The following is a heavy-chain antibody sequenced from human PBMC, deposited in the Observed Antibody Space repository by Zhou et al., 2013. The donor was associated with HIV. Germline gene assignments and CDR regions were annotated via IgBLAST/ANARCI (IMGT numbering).Heavy chain of an antibody. J-gene: IGHJ4*02. Sequence: QVQLVQSESEVRWPGASVRVSCRTSGYIFTKYLIHWIRQTPGQGPEVMGIINPLSGTITYAEKFRSKAIMTRDTATTTVFLFLPRLTSDDTALYYCARESNSSGRGRSVDIWGQGTRLIVSS. CDR1: GYIFTKYL. CDR2: INPLSGTI. D-gene: IGHD3-16*01. CDR3: ARESNSSGRGRSVDI. V-gene: IGHV1-46*01.